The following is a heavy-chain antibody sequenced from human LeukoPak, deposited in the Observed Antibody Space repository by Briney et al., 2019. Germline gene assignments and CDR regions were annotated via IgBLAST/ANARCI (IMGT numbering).Heavy chain of an antibody. D-gene: IGHD1-26*01. CDR2: IKEDGSEK. V-gene: IGHV3-7*01. CDR3: ARGGEEATRGPFDY. J-gene: IGHJ4*02. CDR1: GFTFSSYW. Sequence: PGGSLRLSCAASGFTFSSYWMTWVRQAPGKGLEWVANIKEDGSEKYYVDSVKGRFTISRDNGKNSLYLQINSLRAEDTAVYYCARGGEEATRGPFDYWGQGTLVTVSS.